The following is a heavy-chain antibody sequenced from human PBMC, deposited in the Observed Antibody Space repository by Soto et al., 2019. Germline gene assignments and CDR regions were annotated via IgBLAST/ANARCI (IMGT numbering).Heavy chain of an antibody. J-gene: IGHJ3*02. Sequence: PSETVSLTCTVSGGSISSGDYYWSWIRQPPGRGLEWIGYIYYSGSTYYNPSLKSRVTISVDTSKNQFSLKLSSVTAADTAVYYCARVYNLDIVVVVAATENAFDIWGQGTMVTVSS. CDR2: IYYSGST. V-gene: IGHV4-30-4*01. CDR1: GGSISSGDYY. D-gene: IGHD2-15*01. CDR3: ARVYNLDIVVVVAATENAFDI.